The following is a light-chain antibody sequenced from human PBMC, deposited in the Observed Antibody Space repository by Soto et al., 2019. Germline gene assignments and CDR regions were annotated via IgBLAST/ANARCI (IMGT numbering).Light chain of an antibody. Sequence: EIVLTQSPGTLSLSPGERAPLSCRASQSVSNNYLAWYQQKLGQAPRLLIYGASSRAIGIPDRFSGSGSGTDFTLTISRLEPEDFAGYYCQQYGSSPKTFGQGTKMEIK. CDR2: GAS. J-gene: IGKJ2*01. CDR1: QSVSNNY. V-gene: IGKV3-20*01. CDR3: QQYGSSPKT.